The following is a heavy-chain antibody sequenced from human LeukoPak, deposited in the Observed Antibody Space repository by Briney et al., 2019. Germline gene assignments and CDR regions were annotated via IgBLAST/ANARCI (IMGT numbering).Heavy chain of an antibody. D-gene: IGHD6-19*01. Sequence: SATLSLTCTVSGGSISSNYWSWSQKPPGKRLEWIRYVFYSGSTNYNPSLQSRVIISVDTSKFQFSLKLSSVSAADTPVYYCARDLGLGNWFDSWGQGTVVTVSS. CDR3: ARDLGLGNWFDS. V-gene: IGHV4-59*01. J-gene: IGHJ5*01. CDR2: VFYSGST. CDR1: GGSISSNY.